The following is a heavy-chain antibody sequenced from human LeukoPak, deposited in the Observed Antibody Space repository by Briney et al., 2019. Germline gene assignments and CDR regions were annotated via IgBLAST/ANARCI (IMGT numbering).Heavy chain of an antibody. CDR2: INHSGST. CDR3: AGDRGTWNDDGFDY. D-gene: IGHD1-1*01. CDR1: GGSFSGYY. V-gene: IGHV4-34*01. J-gene: IGHJ4*02. Sequence: SETLSLTCAVYGGSFSGYYWSWIRQPPGKGLEWIGEINHSGSTNYNPSLKSRVTISVDTSKNQFSLKLSSVTAADTAVYYCAGDRGTWNDDGFDYWGQGTLVTVSS.